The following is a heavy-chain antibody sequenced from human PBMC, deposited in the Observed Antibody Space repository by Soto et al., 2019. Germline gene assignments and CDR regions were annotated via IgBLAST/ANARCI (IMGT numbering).Heavy chain of an antibody. CDR3: ARDFPGYVTGGFDY. CDR2: INPDNGNT. Sequence: QVQLVQSGPEVKKPGASVKVSCKASGYIFTGYALHWVRQAPGQRPEWMGWINPDNGNTKYSQKFQGSFTITRDTSASTVYMELSSLRSEDTAVYYCARDFPGYVTGGFDYWGQGTLVTVSS. J-gene: IGHJ4*02. D-gene: IGHD2-2*01. CDR1: GYIFTGYA. V-gene: IGHV1-3*01.